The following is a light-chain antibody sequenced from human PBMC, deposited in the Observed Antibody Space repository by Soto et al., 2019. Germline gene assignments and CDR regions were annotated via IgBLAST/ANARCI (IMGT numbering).Light chain of an antibody. CDR2: CAS. V-gene: IGKV3-20*01. CDR1: QSVSSSY. J-gene: IGKJ5*01. Sequence: EVVLTQSPCTLSLSPGERATLSCRASQSVSSSYLAWYQQKPGQAPRLLIYCASSRATGIPDRFSGSGSGTDFTLTISRLEPEDFAVYYCQQYGSSPRITFGQGTRLEIK. CDR3: QQYGSSPRIT.